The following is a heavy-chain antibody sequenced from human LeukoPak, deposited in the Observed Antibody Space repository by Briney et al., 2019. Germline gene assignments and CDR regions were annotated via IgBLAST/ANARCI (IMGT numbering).Heavy chain of an antibody. D-gene: IGHD3-22*01. J-gene: IGHJ4*02. CDR2: IYYSGST. Sequence: SETLSLTCTVSGGSISSSSYYWGWIRQPPGKGLEWIGSIYYSGSTYYNPSLKSRVTISVDTSKNQFSLKLSSVTAADTAVYYCARETGYYDSSGYYFNPIDYWGQGTLVTVSS. CDR1: GGSISSSSYY. V-gene: IGHV4-39*02. CDR3: ARETGYYDSSGYYFNPIDY.